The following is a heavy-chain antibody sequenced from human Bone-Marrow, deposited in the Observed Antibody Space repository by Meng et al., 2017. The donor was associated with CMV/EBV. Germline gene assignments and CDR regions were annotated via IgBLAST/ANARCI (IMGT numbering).Heavy chain of an antibody. CDR2: IYYSGST. J-gene: IGHJ6*02. V-gene: IGHV4-61*01. CDR3: ARDVRSSYDFWSGYEWGDYYYGMDD. D-gene: IGHD3-3*01. Sequence: SETLTLTCTVSGGSVSSGSYYWSWIRQPPGKGLEWIGYIYYSGSTNYNPSLNRRVTISVDTSKNQFPLRLSSVTAADTAVYYCARDVRSSYDFWSGYEWGDYYYGMDDWGQGNTVTVSS. CDR1: GGSVSSGSYY.